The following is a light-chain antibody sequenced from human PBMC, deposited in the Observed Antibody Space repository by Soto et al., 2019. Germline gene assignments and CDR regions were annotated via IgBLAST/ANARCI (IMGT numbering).Light chain of an antibody. J-gene: IGKJ2*01. CDR1: QDITNY. CDR3: QQYDTVPPS. CDR2: DAS. V-gene: IGKV1-33*01. Sequence: DIQMTQSPSSLSASVGDRVAITCQASQDITNYLNWYQQKPGQAPKLLIYDASNLETGVPSRFSGSGSGTDFTSTITSLQPEDFATYYCQQYDTVPPSFGQGTKLDVK.